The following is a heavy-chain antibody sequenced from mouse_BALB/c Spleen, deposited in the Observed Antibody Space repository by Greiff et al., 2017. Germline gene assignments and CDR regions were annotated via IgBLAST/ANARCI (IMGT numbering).Heavy chain of an antibody. V-gene: IGHV2-9*02. Sequence: VQRVESGPGLVAPSQSLSITCTVSGFSLTSYGVHWVRQPPGKGLEWLGVIWAGGSTNYNSALMSRLSISKDNSKSQVFLKMNSLQTDDTAMYYCARDRGSSYEGYFDVWGAGTTVTVSS. CDR3: ARDRGSSYEGYFDV. D-gene: IGHD1-1*01. CDR2: IWAGGST. J-gene: IGHJ1*01. CDR1: GFSLTSYG.